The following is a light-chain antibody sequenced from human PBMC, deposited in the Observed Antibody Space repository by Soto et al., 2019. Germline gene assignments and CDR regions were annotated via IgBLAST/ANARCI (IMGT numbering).Light chain of an antibody. CDR1: SSDVGDYNY. CDR3: SSYADSNNLV. V-gene: IGLV2-8*01. CDR2: EVS. J-gene: IGLJ2*01. Sequence: QSALTQPPSASGSPGQSVTISCTGTSSDVGDYNYVSWYQHHPGKAPKLMISEVSKRPSGVPDRFSGSKSGNTASLTVSGLQAEDEADYYCSSYADSNNLVFGGGTKLTVL.